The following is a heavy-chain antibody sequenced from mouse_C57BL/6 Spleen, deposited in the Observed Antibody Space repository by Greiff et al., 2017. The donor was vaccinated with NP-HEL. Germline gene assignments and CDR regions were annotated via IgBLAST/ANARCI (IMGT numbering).Heavy chain of an antibody. CDR3: ALSSSYDYAMDY. J-gene: IGHJ4*01. D-gene: IGHD1-1*01. CDR2: IYPGSGNT. Sequence: VQLQQSGPELVKPGASVKISCKASGYSFTSYYIHWVKQRPGQGLEWIGWIYPGSGNTKYNERFKGKATLTADTSSSTAYMQISSLTSEDSAVYYCALSSSYDYAMDYWGQGTSVTVSS. CDR1: GYSFTSYY. V-gene: IGHV1-66*01.